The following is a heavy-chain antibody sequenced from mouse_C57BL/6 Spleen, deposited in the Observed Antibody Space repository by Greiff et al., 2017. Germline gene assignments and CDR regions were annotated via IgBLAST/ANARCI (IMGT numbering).Heavy chain of an antibody. CDR2: IYPGDGDT. CDR3: ARWYYGSSPGYFDV. Sequence: QVQLQQSGAELVKPGASVKISCKASGYAFSSYWMNWVKQRPGKGLEWIGQIYPGDGDTNYNGKFKGKATLTADKSSSTAYMQLSSLTSEDSAVYFCARWYYGSSPGYFDVWGTGTTVTVSS. D-gene: IGHD1-1*01. J-gene: IGHJ1*03. V-gene: IGHV1-80*01. CDR1: GYAFSSYW.